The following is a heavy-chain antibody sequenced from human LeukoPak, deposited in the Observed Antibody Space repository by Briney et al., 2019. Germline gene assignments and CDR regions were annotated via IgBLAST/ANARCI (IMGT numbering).Heavy chain of an antibody. V-gene: IGHV1-46*01. CDR2: INPSSGST. Sequence: GSVSVSCTASGYTFTSYYMHWVRQAPGQGAEWMGIINPSSGSTSYAQKFQGRVMITRDTSTSTVYMELSSLRRADTAVYYCASRRDGYNLYDAFDIWGQGTMVTVSS. D-gene: IGHD5-24*01. CDR1: GYTFTSYY. J-gene: IGHJ3*02. CDR3: ASRRDGYNLYDAFDI.